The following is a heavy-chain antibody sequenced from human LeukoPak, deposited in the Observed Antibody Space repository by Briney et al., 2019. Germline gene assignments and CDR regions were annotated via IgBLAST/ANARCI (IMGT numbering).Heavy chain of an antibody. CDR1: GFSITSGTFY. CDR3: TRGTSWFFTN. D-gene: IGHD6-13*01. J-gene: IGHJ1*01. Sequence: SETLSLTCDVSGFSITSGTFYWSWLRQSAGKGLEWIGRLSSSGGTTDNPSLQNRVTISRDTSQNQFFLTLTSVTAADTALYYCTRGTSWFFTNWGQGILVTVSS. CDR2: LSSSGGT. V-gene: IGHV4-61*02.